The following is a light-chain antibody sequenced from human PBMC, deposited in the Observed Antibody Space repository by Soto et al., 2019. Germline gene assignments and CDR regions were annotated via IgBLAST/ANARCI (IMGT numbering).Light chain of an antibody. Sequence: QSVLTQPASVSGSPGQSITISCTGTSSDVGGYNYVSWYQQHPAKAPKLMIYDVSNRPSGVSNRFSGSKSGNTASLTISGLQAEDVADYYCSSYTSSSTLDVFGTGTKVTVL. CDR1: SSDVGGYNY. V-gene: IGLV2-14*01. CDR2: DVS. CDR3: SSYTSSSTLDV. J-gene: IGLJ1*01.